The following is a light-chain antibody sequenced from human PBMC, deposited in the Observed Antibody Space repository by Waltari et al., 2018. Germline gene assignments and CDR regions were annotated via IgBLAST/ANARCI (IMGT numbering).Light chain of an antibody. CDR2: RNN. Sequence: QSVLTQPPSASGTPGQRVTISCSGSSSKIGSNYVYWYQQLPGTAPKLLIYRNNQRPSGVPDRFSGSKSGTSASLAISGLRSEDEADYYCAAWDDSLSVGLFGGGTKLTVL. V-gene: IGLV1-47*01. J-gene: IGLJ3*02. CDR3: AAWDDSLSVGL. CDR1: SSKIGSNY.